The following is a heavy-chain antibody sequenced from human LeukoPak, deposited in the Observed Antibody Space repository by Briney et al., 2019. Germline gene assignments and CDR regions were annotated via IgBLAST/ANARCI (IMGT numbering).Heavy chain of an antibody. CDR2: IYYSGST. D-gene: IGHD6-19*01. J-gene: IGHJ6*02. CDR1: GGSISSYY. CDR3: ARHDGVAGIRRRGMDV. Sequence: SETLSLTCTVSGGSISSYYWSWIRQPPGKGLEWIGYIYYSGSTNYNPSLKSRVTISVDTSKNQFSLKLSSVTAADTAVYYCARHDGVAGIRRRGMDVWGQGTTVTVSS. V-gene: IGHV4-59*08.